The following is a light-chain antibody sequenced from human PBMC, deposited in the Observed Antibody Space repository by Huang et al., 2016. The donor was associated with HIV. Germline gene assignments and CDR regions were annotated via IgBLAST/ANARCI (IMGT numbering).Light chain of an antibody. V-gene: IGKV1-9*01. CDR3: QHLYT. CDR2: SSS. Sequence: QLTQSPSSLSASVGDRVTITCRANQAIGTYLAWYQQKPGKAPELLLNSSSTLRSGVPSRFSGGGSGTDFTLTITSLQPEDFASYSCQHLYTFGGGTKVEIK. J-gene: IGKJ4*01. CDR1: QAIGTY.